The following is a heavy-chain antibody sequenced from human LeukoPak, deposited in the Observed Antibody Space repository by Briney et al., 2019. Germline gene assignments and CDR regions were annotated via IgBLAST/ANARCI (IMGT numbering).Heavy chain of an antibody. CDR1: GGSFSGYY. V-gene: IGHV4-34*01. CDR3: ARGRRITMVRGVPPFDP. D-gene: IGHD3-10*01. J-gene: IGHJ5*02. Sequence: SETLSLTCAVYGGSFSGYYWSWIRQPPGKGLEWIGEINHSGSTNYNPSLKSRVTISVDTSKNQFSLKLSSVTAADTAVYYCARGRRITMVRGVPPFDPWGQGTLVTVSS. CDR2: INHSGST.